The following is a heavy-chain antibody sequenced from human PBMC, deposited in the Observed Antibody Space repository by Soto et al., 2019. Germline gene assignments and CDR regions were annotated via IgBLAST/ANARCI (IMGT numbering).Heavy chain of an antibody. CDR3: AKDGHRYCSSTSCYNYYYYGMDV. D-gene: IGHD2-2*02. CDR2: IRGSGGST. V-gene: IGHV3-23*01. Sequence: GGSLRLSCAASGFTFSSYAMSWVRQALGKGLEWVSAIRGSGGSTYYADSVKCRFTISRDNSKNTLYLQMNSLRAEDTAVYYCAKDGHRYCSSTSCYNYYYYGMDVWGQGTTVTVSS. CDR1: GFTFSSYA. J-gene: IGHJ6*02.